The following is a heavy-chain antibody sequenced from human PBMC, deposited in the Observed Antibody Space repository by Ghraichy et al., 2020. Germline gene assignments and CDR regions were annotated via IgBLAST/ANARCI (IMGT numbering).Heavy chain of an antibody. J-gene: IGHJ6*03. V-gene: IGHV3-7*03. D-gene: IGHD3-22*01. Sequence: GGSLRLSCAASGFTFSSYWMSWVRQAPGKGLEWVANIKQDGSEKYYVDSVKGRFTISRDNAKNSLYLQMNSLRAEDTAVYYCARVSTYYYDSSGYFAYYYYYYYMDVWGKGTTVTVSS. CDR1: GFTFSSYW. CDR2: IKQDGSEK. CDR3: ARVSTYYYDSSGYFAYYYYYYYMDV.